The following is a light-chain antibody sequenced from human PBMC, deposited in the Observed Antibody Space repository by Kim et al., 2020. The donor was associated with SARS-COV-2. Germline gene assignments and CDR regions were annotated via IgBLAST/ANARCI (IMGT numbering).Light chain of an antibody. J-gene: IGLJ2*01. CDR3: QAWDSGIVV. CDR1: KLKDKY. Sequence: SYELTQPPSVSVSPGQTASITCSGDKLKDKYAFWYQQMPGQSPVLVIYQDRKWPSGIPERFSGSNSGNTATLTISGTQAVDEADYYCQAWDSGIVVFGGGTQLTVL. CDR2: QDR. V-gene: IGLV3-1*01.